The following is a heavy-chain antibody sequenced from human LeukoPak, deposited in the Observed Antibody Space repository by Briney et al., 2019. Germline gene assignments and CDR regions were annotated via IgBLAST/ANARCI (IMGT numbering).Heavy chain of an antibody. CDR1: GGSITSGTHY. CDR2: IYASGST. Sequence: PSQTLSLTCTVSGGSITSGTHYWSWIRQPAGKGLEWIGRIYASGSTNYNPSLKSRVTISVDTSKNQYSLKLSSVTAADTAVYYCARGRSCSGGSCYLHFDYWGQGTLVTVSS. D-gene: IGHD2-15*01. V-gene: IGHV4-61*02. J-gene: IGHJ4*02. CDR3: ARGRSCSGGSCYLHFDY.